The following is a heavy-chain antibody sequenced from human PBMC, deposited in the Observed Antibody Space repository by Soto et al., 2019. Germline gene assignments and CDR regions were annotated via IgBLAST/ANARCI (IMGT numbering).Heavy chain of an antibody. CDR3: AREPVSQLGRLYYGMDV. CDR2: TYYRSKWYN. CDR1: GDSVSSNSAA. Sequence: SQTLSLTCAISGDSVSSNSAAWNWIRQSPSRGLEWLGRTYYRSKWYNDYAVSVKSRITINPDTSKNQFSLQLNSVTPEDTAVYYCAREPVSQLGRLYYGMDVWGQGTTVTVSS. D-gene: IGHD6-6*01. J-gene: IGHJ6*02. V-gene: IGHV6-1*01.